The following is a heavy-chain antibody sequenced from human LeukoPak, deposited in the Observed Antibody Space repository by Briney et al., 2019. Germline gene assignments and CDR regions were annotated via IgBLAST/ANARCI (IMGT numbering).Heavy chain of an antibody. CDR2: ISGSGANT. V-gene: IGHV3-23*01. CDR3: AKGRAGYTNPYYFDY. J-gene: IGHJ4*02. Sequence: GGSLRLSCAASGFTFSTNAMSWVRQAPGKGLEWVSTISGSGANTYYADSVRGRFTISRDNSKNTLYLHMNSLRAEDTAVYYCAKGRAGYTNPYYFDYWGQGTLVTVSS. D-gene: IGHD3-16*02. CDR1: GFTFSTNA.